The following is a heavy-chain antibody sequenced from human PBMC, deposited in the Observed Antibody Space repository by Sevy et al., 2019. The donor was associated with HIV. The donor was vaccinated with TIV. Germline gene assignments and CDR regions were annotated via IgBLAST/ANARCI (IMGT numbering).Heavy chain of an antibody. D-gene: IGHD4-17*01. Sequence: GGSLRLSCAASGFTFSNYAMHWDRQAPGKGLEWVAFISYDGRNKYYAYSVEGRFTISRDSSKSTLYLQMNSLRAEDTAVYFCAKDRYGDTAFGDYWGQGSLVTVSS. CDR2: ISYDGRNK. CDR3: AKDRYGDTAFGDY. V-gene: IGHV3-30*04. J-gene: IGHJ4*02. CDR1: GFTFSNYA.